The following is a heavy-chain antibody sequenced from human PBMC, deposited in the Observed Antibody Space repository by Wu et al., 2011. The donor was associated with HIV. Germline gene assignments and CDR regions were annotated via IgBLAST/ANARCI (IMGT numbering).Heavy chain of an antibody. J-gene: IGHJ6*01. CDR3: ARGGSYGSDYMDV. CDR2: INPNNGGT. CDR1: GYTFTGYY. V-gene: IGHV1-2*02. Sequence: QVQLVQSGAEVKKPGASVKVSCKASGYTFTGYYLHWVRQAPGQGLEWMEWINPNNGGTNYAQKFQGRVTMTRDTSISTAYVELSRLRSDDTAVYYCARGGSYGSDYMDVVGQGTTVTVS. D-gene: IGHD3-10*01.